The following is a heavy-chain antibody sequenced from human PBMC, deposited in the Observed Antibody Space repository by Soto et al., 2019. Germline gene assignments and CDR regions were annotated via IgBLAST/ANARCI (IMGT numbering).Heavy chain of an antibody. CDR1: GGSISSYY. CDR3: ARAAYYDSSGYAYNDAFDI. V-gene: IGHV4-59*01. J-gene: IGHJ3*02. Sequence: QVQLQESGPGLVKPSETLSLTCTVSGGSISSYYWSWIRQPPGKGLEWIGCIYYSGSTNYNPSLNSLVTISADTSKIQFPLNPSPVTAADTAVYYCARAAYYDSSGYAYNDAFDIWGQGTIVTVSS. D-gene: IGHD3-22*01. CDR2: IYYSGST.